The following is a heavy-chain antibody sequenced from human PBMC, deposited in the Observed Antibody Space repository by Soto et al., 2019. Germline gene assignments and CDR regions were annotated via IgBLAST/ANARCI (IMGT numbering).Heavy chain of an antibody. J-gene: IGHJ4*02. CDR3: XXXXXXXXFXX. CDR1: GYTFSHYY. V-gene: IGHV1-2*02. Sequence: QVQLAQSGAEVKEPGASVKVSCKASGYTFSHYYMHWXXXXXXXGLEWMGWINPDTGATKYAQKYEGRVTMTRDTXIXTAXXXXTGXXXXXXXXXXXXXXXXXXXFXXXGQGTLVTVST. CDR2: INPDTGAT.